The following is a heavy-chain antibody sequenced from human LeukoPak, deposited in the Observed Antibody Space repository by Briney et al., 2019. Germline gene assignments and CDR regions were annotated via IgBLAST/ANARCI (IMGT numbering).Heavy chain of an antibody. V-gene: IGHV3-23*01. CDR2: ISGSGGST. CDR3: AKYSGSYYYPPTWDY. CDR1: GFTFSNYA. Sequence: GGSLRLSCAASGFTFSNYAMTWVRQAPGKGLEWVSGISGSGGSTYYADSAKGRFSIYRDYSNNTLYLQMNSLRAEDTAVYFCAKYSGSYYYPPTWDYWGQGTLVTVSS. D-gene: IGHD1-26*01. J-gene: IGHJ4*02.